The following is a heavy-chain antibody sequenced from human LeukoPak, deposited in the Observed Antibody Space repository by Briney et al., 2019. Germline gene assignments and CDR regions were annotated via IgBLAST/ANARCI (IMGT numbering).Heavy chain of an antibody. CDR2: ISGSGGST. Sequence: PGGSLRLSCAASGFTFSSYAMSWVRQAPGKGLEWVSAISGSGGSTYYADSVKGRFTISRDNSKNTLYLQMNSLRAEDTAVYYCAEWHSSSWYLRTWGQGTLVTVSS. D-gene: IGHD6-13*01. CDR3: AEWHSSSWYLRT. CDR1: GFTFSSYA. V-gene: IGHV3-23*01. J-gene: IGHJ4*02.